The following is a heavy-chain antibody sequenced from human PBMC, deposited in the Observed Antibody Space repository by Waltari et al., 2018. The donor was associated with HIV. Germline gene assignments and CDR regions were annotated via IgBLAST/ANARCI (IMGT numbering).Heavy chain of an antibody. CDR3: ARFVGSSWVHGMDV. V-gene: IGHV4-4*07. Sequence: QVQLQASGPGLMKPSKTLSLTCTVSGGSISSYYWSWIRQPAGKGLEWIGRIYTSGSTNYRPSLKSRVTMSVDTSKNQLALKLSSVTAADTAVYYCARFVGSSWVHGMDVWGQGTTVTVSS. D-gene: IGHD6-13*01. J-gene: IGHJ6*02. CDR1: GGSISSYY. CDR2: IYTSGST.